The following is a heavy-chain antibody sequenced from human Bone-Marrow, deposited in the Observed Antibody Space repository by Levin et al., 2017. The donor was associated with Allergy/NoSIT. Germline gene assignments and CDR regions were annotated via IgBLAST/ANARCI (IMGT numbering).Heavy chain of an antibody. V-gene: IGHV1-2*02. CDR2: INPNSGGT. CDR1: GYTFTGYY. J-gene: IGHJ4*02. Sequence: GESLKISCKTSGYTFTGYYIHWVRQAPGQGLEWMGWINPNSGGTNYAEKFQGRVTLTRDTSISTAYMELSRLRSDDTAVFYCARGGSRVSDWGQGTLVTVSS. D-gene: IGHD2-21*01. CDR3: ARGGSRVSD.